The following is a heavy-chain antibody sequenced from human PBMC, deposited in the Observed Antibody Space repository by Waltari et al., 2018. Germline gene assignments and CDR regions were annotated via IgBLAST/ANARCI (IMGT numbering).Heavy chain of an antibody. Sequence: EVQLVESGGGLVHPGGSLRLSCEASGSTFSTFWMHWVRHLPGKGLVWVSHIKPDGTSTDYGDSVEGRFTISRDNAKNTLYLQMNSLRAEDTAIYYCVRDLYGRDDVWGQGTMVTVSS. CDR1: GSTFSTFW. J-gene: IGHJ3*01. CDR2: IKPDGTST. CDR3: VRDLYGRDDV. V-gene: IGHV3-74*01. D-gene: IGHD3-10*01.